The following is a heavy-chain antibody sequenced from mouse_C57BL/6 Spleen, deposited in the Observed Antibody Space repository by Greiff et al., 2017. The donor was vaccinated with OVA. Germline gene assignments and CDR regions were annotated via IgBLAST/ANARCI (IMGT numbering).Heavy chain of an antibody. D-gene: IGHD2-3*01. Sequence: VQLQQPGAELVRPGSSVKLSCKASGYTFTSYWMHWVKQRPIQGLEWIGNIDPSDSETHYNQKFKDKATLTVDKSSSTAYMQLSSLTSEDSAVYYCEGDYIHPDGYAYALDYWGQGTSVTVSS. CDR1: GYTFTSYW. V-gene: IGHV1-52*01. CDR3: EGDYIHPDGYAYALDY. J-gene: IGHJ4*01. CDR2: IDPSDSET.